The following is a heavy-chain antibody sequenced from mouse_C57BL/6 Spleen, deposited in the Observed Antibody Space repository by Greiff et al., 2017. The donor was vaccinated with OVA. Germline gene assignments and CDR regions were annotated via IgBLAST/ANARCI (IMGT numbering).Heavy chain of an antibody. D-gene: IGHD2-1*01. CDR2: IYPGDGDT. CDR3: ARSGGNYYFDY. Sequence: QVQLQQSGPELVKPGASVKISCKASGYAFSSSWMNWVKQRPGKGLEWIGRIYPGDGDTKYNGKFKGKATLTADKSSSTSYMQLSSLTSEYSAVYCCARSGGNYYFDYWGQGTTLTVSS. CDR1: GYAFSSSW. J-gene: IGHJ2*01. V-gene: IGHV1-82*01.